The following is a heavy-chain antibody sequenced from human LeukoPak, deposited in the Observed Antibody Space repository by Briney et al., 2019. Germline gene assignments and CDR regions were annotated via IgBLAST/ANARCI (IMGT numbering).Heavy chain of an antibody. D-gene: IGHD2-8*01. J-gene: IGHJ6*02. CDR1: GYTFTSYA. Sequence: GASVKVSCKASGYTFTSYAMNWVRQAPGQGLEWMGWINTNTGNPTYAQGFTGRFVFSLDTSVSTAYLQISSLKAEDTAVYYCARTLTYCTNGVCYKSYYGMDVWGQGTTVTVSS. CDR3: ARTLTYCTNGVCYKSYYGMDV. V-gene: IGHV7-4-1*02. CDR2: INTNTGNP.